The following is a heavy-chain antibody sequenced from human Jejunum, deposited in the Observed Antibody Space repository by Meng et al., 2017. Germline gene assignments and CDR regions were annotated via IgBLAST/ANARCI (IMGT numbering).Heavy chain of an antibody. CDR1: GFTFSDSA. CDR3: TRWDLLTAAFDI. Sequence: GESLKISCAASGFTFSDSAIDWVRQSSGRGLEWVGRIRSIANNYGTAYATSVKGRFTISRDDSNNMAFLQMNSLKTEDTAVYYCTRWDLLTAAFDIWGQGTLVTVSS. CDR2: IRSIANNYGT. D-gene: IGHD1-26*01. J-gene: IGHJ3*02. V-gene: IGHV3-73*01.